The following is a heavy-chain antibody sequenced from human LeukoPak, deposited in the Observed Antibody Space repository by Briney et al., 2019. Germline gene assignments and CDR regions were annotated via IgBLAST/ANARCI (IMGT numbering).Heavy chain of an antibody. CDR3: AREPRIQLWLVLDY. J-gene: IGHJ4*02. Sequence: PSETLSLTCTVSGGSISSSNYYWGWIRQPPGKGLEWIGSIYYSGSTYYNPSLKSRVTISVDTSKNQFSLKLSSVTAADTAVYYCAREPRIQLWLVLDYWGQGTLVTVSS. CDR2: IYYSGST. V-gene: IGHV4-39*07. CDR1: GGSISSSNYY. D-gene: IGHD5-18*01.